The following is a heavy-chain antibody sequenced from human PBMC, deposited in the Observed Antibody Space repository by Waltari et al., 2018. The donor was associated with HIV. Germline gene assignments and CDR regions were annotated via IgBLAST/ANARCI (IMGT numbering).Heavy chain of an antibody. CDR1: GFTFSGYG. CDR2: IKQDGSEK. J-gene: IGHJ5*02. CDR3: AGGGVLLWFGDLNWFDP. V-gene: IGHV3-7*01. D-gene: IGHD3-10*01. Sequence: EVQLVESGGGLVQPGGSLRLSCAASGFTFSGYGMSWVRQAPGKGLEWVANIKQDGSEKYYVDSVKGRFTISRDNAKNSLYLQMNSLRAEDTAVYYCAGGGVLLWFGDLNWFDPWGQGTLVTVSS.